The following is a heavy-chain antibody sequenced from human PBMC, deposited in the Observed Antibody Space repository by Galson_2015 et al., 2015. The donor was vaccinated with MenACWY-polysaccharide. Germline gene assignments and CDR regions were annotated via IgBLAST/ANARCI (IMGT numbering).Heavy chain of an antibody. Sequence: IRQHPGEGLEWIGSIYHSGSTYYTPSLKSRVTISVDTSKNQFSLKLSSVTAADTAVYYCARVEKYSGSYYILHWGQGTLVTVSP. J-gene: IGHJ4*02. D-gene: IGHD1-26*01. V-gene: IGHV4-38-2*02. CDR3: ARVEKYSGSYYILH. CDR2: IYHSGST.